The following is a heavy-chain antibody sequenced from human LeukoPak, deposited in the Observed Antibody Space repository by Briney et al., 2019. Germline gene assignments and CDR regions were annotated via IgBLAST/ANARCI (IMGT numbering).Heavy chain of an antibody. D-gene: IGHD6-13*01. CDR1: GGSLSSSSYY. V-gene: IGHV4-39*01. J-gene: IGHJ5*02. CDR3: ARPLGAAALGNWFDP. Sequence: SETLSLTCTVSGGSLSSSSYYWGWIRQPPGKGLEWIGSIYYSGSTYYNPSLKSRVTISVDTSKNQFSLKLSSVTAADTAVYYCARPLGAAALGNWFDPWGQGTLVTVSS. CDR2: IYYSGST.